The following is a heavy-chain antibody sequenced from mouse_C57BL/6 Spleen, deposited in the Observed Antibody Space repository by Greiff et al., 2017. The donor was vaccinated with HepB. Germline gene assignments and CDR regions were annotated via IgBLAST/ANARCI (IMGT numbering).Heavy chain of an antibody. CDR3: ARFWDKNYFDY. CDR1: GYTFTSYW. V-gene: IGHV1-50*01. Sequence: QVQLQQSGAELVKPGASVKLSCKASGYTFTSYWMQWVKQRPGQGLEWIGEIDPSDSYTNYNQKFKGKATLTVDTSSSTAYMQLSSLTSEDSAVYYCARFWDKNYFDYWGQGTTLTVSS. CDR2: IDPSDSYT. J-gene: IGHJ2*01. D-gene: IGHD4-1*01.